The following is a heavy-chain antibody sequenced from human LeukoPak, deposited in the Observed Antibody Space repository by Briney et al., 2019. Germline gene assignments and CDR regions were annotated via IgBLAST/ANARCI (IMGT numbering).Heavy chain of an antibody. Sequence: SETLSLTCTVSGGSISSSSYYWGWIRQPPGKGLEWIGSIYYSGSTYHNPSLKSRVTISVDTSKNQFSLKLSSVTAADTAVYYCARHVEAGRYYGMDVWGQGTTVTVSS. CDR3: ARHVEAGRYYGMDV. CDR1: GGSISSSSYY. J-gene: IGHJ6*02. CDR2: IYYSGST. V-gene: IGHV4-39*01.